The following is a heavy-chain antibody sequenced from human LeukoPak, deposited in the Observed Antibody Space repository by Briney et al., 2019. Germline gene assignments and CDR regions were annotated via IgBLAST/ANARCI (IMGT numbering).Heavy chain of an antibody. CDR1: GFTFSTYA. CDR2: ITGSGGAT. V-gene: IGHV3-23*01. Sequence: GGSLRLSCAASGFTFSTYAVNLVRQAPGKWLEWVSAITGSGGATYSAESVKGRSTISRDTSTTTLYLQMSTLRAQDTAVYYCAKDRGRYYDSNGYYWGYYFYSWSQGILVTVST. CDR3: AKDRGRYYDSNGYYWGYYFYS. J-gene: IGHJ4*02. D-gene: IGHD3-22*01.